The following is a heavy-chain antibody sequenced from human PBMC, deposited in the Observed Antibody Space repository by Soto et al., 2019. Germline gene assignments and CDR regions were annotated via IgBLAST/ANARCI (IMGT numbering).Heavy chain of an antibody. CDR3: ARPTYYYDSSGPPAY. V-gene: IGHV3-7*01. D-gene: IGHD3-22*01. CDR2: INQDASEK. CDR1: GFTFRNYW. J-gene: IGHJ4*02. Sequence: LRLSFAASGFTFRNYWMNWVRQAPGKGLEWVANINQDASEKYYVDSVRGRFTISRDNAKNSLYLQMNSLRAEDRAVYYCARPTYYYDSSGPPAYWGQGTLVTVSS.